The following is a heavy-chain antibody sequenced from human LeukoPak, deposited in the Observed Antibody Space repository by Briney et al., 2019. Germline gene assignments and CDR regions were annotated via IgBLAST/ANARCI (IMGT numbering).Heavy chain of an antibody. J-gene: IGHJ4*02. CDR1: GYSFTNYL. V-gene: IGHV5-10-1*01. CDR3: SRSTYWSGASCYIDY. CDR2: INPSDSYT. Sequence: GESLKIPCKGPGYSFTNYLINLVRQMPGKGLEWMGRINPSDSYTNYSPSFQGHITISADKSISTAYLQWSSLKASDTAMYYCSRSTYWSGASCYIDYWGQGTLVTVSS. D-gene: IGHD2-15*01.